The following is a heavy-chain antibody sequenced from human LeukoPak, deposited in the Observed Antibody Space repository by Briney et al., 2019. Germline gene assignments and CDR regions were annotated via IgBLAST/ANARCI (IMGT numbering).Heavy chain of an antibody. Sequence: NPSETLSLTCTVSGGSISSYYWSWIRQPPGKGLEWLGYIYYSGSTNYNPSLKSRVTISVDTSKNQFSLKLSSVTAADTAVCYCARWLVTKSGYYYGMDVWGQGTTVTVSS. V-gene: IGHV4-59*01. J-gene: IGHJ6*02. CDR1: GGSISSYY. D-gene: IGHD2-21*02. CDR2: IYYSGST. CDR3: ARWLVTKSGYYYGMDV.